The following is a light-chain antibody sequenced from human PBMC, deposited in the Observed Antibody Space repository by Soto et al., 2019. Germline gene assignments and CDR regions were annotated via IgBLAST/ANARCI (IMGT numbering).Light chain of an antibody. V-gene: IGKV1-39*01. CDR3: QQSYSSPPT. CDR2: AAS. J-gene: IGKJ1*01. CDR1: QSISNH. Sequence: DIQMTQSPSSLSASVEDRVIITCRASQSISNHLNWYQQKPGKAPKLLIFAASSLERGVPSRFSGSRYGPDFTLTISSLQAEDFATYYCQQSYSSPPTFGKGTNVEVK.